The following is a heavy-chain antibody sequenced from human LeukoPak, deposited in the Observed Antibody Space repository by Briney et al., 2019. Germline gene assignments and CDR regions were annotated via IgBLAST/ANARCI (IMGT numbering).Heavy chain of an antibody. CDR3: ARNVRYDFWSGYLDDY. J-gene: IGHJ4*02. CDR2: IYTSGST. V-gene: IGHV4-61*02. Sequence: SETLSLTCTVSGGSISSGSYYWSWLRQPAGKGLEWIGRIYTSGSTNYNPSLKSRVTISVDTSKNQFSLKLSSVTAADTAVYYCARNVRYDFWSGYLDDYSGQGTLVTVSS. D-gene: IGHD3-3*01. CDR1: GGSISSGSYY.